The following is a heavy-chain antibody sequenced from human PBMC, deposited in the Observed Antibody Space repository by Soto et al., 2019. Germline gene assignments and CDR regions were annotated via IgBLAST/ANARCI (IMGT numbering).Heavy chain of an antibody. Sequence: PSETLSLTCAVSVYSIISGYYCGWLRQPPGKGLEWIGSIHHGGSTYYNPSLNSRVTLSIDMTNNHVSLILNSVTAADTAVYYCARVGPWVPYYYDSSPYTFENWFDPWGQGTLVTVSS. J-gene: IGHJ5*02. V-gene: IGHV4-38-2*01. CDR2: IHHGGST. CDR3: ARVGPWVPYYYDSSPYTFENWFDP. CDR1: VYSIISGYY. D-gene: IGHD3-22*01.